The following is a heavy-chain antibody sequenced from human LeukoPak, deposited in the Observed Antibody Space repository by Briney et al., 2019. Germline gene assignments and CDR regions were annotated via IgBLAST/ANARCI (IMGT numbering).Heavy chain of an antibody. CDR1: GFTFSNAW. CDR2: IKSKTDGGTT. Sequence: GGSLRLSCAASGFTFSNAWMSWVRQAPGKGLEWVGRIKSKTDGGTTDYAAPVKGRFTISRDDSKNTLYLQMNSLKTEDTAVYYCTTDRRDTTTPYAFDIWGQGTMVTVSS. V-gene: IGHV3-15*01. D-gene: IGHD1-26*01. J-gene: IGHJ3*02. CDR3: TTDRRDTTTPYAFDI.